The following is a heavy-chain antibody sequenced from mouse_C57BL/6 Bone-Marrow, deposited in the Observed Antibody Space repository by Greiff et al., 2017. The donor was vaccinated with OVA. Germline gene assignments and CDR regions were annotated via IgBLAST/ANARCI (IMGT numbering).Heavy chain of an antibody. CDR2: IYPGDGDT. Sequence: QVQLQQSGPELVKPGASVKISCKASGYAFSSSWMNWVQQRPGQGLEWIGRIYPGDGDTKYNGKFKGKATLTADKSSSTAYMQLSSLTSEDSAVYFCARYGTAQAPFAYWGQGTLVTVSA. CDR1: GYAFSSSW. J-gene: IGHJ3*01. D-gene: IGHD3-2*02. V-gene: IGHV1-82*01. CDR3: ARYGTAQAPFAY.